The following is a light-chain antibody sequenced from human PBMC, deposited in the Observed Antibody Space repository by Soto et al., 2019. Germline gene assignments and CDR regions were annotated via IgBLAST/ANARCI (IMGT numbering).Light chain of an antibody. CDR2: EVT. CDR1: SSNIETNY. Sequence: QSVLTQPPSASGTPGQRVTVSCSGSSSNIETNYVYWYQRLPGTAPKLMIYEVTKRPSGVPDRFSGSKSGNTASLTVSGLQAEDEADYYCSSYAGTNNVFGTGTKVTVL. J-gene: IGLJ1*01. CDR3: SSYAGTNNV. V-gene: IGLV1-47*01.